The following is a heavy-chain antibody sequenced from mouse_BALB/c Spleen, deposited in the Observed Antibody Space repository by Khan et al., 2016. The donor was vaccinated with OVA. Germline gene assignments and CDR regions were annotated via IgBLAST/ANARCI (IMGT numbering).Heavy chain of an antibody. J-gene: IGHJ4*01. V-gene: IGHV1-37*01. CDR2: INPYNGDT. Sequence: VQLKQSGPELVTPGASVKISCKASGYSFTGYFMNWVQQSHGKSLEWIGRINPYNGDTFYNQKFKGKATLTVDKSSRTAHMELLSLTSEDSAVYYCTDGYYRDAMDYWGQGTSVTVSS. CDR3: TDGYYRDAMDY. D-gene: IGHD2-3*01. CDR1: GYSFTGYF.